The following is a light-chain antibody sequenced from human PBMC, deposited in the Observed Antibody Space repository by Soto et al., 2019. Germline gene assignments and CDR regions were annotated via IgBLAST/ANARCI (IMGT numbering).Light chain of an antibody. V-gene: IGLV2-8*01. CDR1: SSDVGGYDY. CDR3: ASYAGGKNFYD. J-gene: IGLJ1*01. CDR2: EVT. Sequence: QSVLTQPPSASGYPGQTVTLSCTGTSSDVGGYDYVSWYQQHPGEAPKLIIYEVTKRPSGVPDRFSGSKSSNTASLTVSGRQAEDVADYHCASYAGGKNFYDFGTGTEVTV.